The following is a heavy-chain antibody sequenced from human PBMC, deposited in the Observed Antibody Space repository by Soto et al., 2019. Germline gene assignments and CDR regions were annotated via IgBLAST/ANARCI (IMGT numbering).Heavy chain of an antibody. D-gene: IGHD6-13*01. J-gene: IGHJ4*02. CDR2: IYPGDYET. Sequence: GESLKISCQCSGYTFSNFWIAWVRQLPGKGLEWMGIIYPGDYETRYSPSFHGKVTISADRSIGTAYLQWSSLEASDSAFYFCARSHLSSPYFDYWGQGALVTVSS. CDR1: GYTFSNFW. CDR3: ARSHLSSPYFDY. V-gene: IGHV5-51*01.